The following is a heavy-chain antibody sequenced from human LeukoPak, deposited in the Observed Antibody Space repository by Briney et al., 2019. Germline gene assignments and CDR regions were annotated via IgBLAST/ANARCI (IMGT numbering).Heavy chain of an antibody. CDR1: GFTLSTAS. V-gene: IGHV3-48*04. CDR3: ADNLSR. J-gene: IGHJ4*02. D-gene: IGHD1-1*01. Sequence: PGGSLRLSCVVSGFTLSTASMNWVRQAPGKGLEWISRIDKGGNTIYYAASVKGRFTISRDSAKNSLYLQMNSLRAEDTAVYYCADNLSRWGQGTLVTVSS. CDR2: IDKGGNTI.